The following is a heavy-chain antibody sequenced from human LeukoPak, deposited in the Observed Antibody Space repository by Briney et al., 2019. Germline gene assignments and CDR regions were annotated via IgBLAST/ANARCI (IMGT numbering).Heavy chain of an antibody. Sequence: SETLSLTCTVSGGSISSSSYYWGWIRQPPGKGLEWIGEINHSGSTNYNPSLKSRVTISVDTSKNQFSLKLSSVTAADTAVYYCARGPHRYDILTGYSPRAAFDIWGQGTMVTVSS. D-gene: IGHD3-9*01. CDR2: INHSGST. CDR1: GGSISSSSYY. J-gene: IGHJ3*02. V-gene: IGHV4-39*07. CDR3: ARGPHRYDILTGYSPRAAFDI.